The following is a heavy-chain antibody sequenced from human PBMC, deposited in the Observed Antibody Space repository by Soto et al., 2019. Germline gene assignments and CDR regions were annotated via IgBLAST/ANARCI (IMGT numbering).Heavy chain of an antibody. V-gene: IGHV3-23*01. J-gene: IGHJ4*02. CDR2: ITGSGAST. Sequence: EVQLLESGGGLVQPGGSLRLSCAASGFTFTTYTMSWVRQAPGKGLEWVSAITGSGASTYYADSVKGRFTISRDNSKNTLYLQMNSLRAEYTAVYYCAKNSAATIRVGYDYWGQGTLVTVSS. CDR3: AKNSAATIRVGYDY. CDR1: GFTFTTYT. D-gene: IGHD5-12*01.